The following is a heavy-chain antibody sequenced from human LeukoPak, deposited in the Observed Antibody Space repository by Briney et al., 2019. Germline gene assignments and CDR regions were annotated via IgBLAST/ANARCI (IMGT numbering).Heavy chain of an antibody. Sequence: GGSLRLSCSASGFTFSSYAMHWVRQAPGKGLEWVSSISSSSSYIYYADSVKGRFTISRDNAKNSLYLQMNSLRAEDTAVYYCARDVATVTTHYYYGMDVWGQGTTVTVSS. CDR1: GFTFSSYA. V-gene: IGHV3-21*01. D-gene: IGHD4-17*01. J-gene: IGHJ6*02. CDR3: ARDVATVTTHYYYGMDV. CDR2: ISSSSSYI.